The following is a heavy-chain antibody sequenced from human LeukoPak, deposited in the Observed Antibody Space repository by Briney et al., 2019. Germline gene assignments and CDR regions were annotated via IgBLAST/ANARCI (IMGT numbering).Heavy chain of an antibody. CDR1: GFTFNNYA. CDR3: AKDRTGYSYGYFLSP. V-gene: IGHV3-23*01. D-gene: IGHD5-18*01. Sequence: GGSLRLSCAASGFTFNNYAMTWVRQAPGKGLEWVSTISDSVSGGSTYYADSVKGRFTISRDDSKNTLYLQMNSLRAEDTAVYYCAKDRTGYSYGYFLSPWGQGTLVTVSS. CDR2: ISDSVSGGST. J-gene: IGHJ5*02.